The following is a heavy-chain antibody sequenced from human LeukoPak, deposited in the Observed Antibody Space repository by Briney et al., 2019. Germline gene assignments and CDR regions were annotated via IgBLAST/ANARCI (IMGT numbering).Heavy chain of an antibody. V-gene: IGHV4-39*01. J-gene: IGHJ6*03. D-gene: IGHD3/OR15-3a*01. CDR2: VFYTGNT. CDR1: GLTFSSYG. Sequence: GSLRLSCAASGLTFSSYGMHWVRQPPGEGLEWIGSVFYTGNTYYNPSLKSRVTISVDTSNNQFSLKLSSATAADAAVYYCVGADLYFYNMDVWGKGTTVTVSS. CDR3: VGADLYFYNMDV.